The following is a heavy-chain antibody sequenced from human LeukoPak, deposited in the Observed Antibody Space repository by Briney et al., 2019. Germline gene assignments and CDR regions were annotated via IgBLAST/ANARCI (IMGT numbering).Heavy chain of an antibody. V-gene: IGHV3-7*01. CDR2: IKKDGSEK. CDR3: ARWGNYGPAFDI. J-gene: IGHJ3*02. Sequence: GGSLRPSCAASGFTFSSYYMSWVRQAPGKGLEWVANIKKDGSEKYYVDSVKGRFTISRDNAKNSLYLQMNSLRAEDTAVYYCARWGNYGPAFDIWGQGTMVTVSS. CDR1: GFTFSSYY. D-gene: IGHD3-16*01.